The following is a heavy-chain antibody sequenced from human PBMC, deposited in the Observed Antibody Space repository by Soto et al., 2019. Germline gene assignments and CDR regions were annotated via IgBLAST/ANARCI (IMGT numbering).Heavy chain of an antibody. V-gene: IGHV1-69*05. CDR2: IIPIFGTA. D-gene: IGHD5-12*01. CDR1: GGTFSSYA. J-gene: IGHJ4*02. Sequence: SVKVSCKASGGTFSSYAISWVRQAPGQGLEWMGGIIPIFGTANYAQKLQGRVTMTTDTSTSTAYMEPRSLRSDDTAVYYCARDLDGYNYSFDYWGQGTLVTVSS. CDR3: ARDLDGYNYSFDY.